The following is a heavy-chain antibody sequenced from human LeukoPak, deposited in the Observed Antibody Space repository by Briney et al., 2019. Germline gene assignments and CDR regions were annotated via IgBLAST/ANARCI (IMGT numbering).Heavy chain of an antibody. CDR3: AREEHSSALFDY. V-gene: IGHV4-30-4*01. Sequence: SETLSLTCAVSGGSISSGGYYWSWIRQPPGKGLEWIGYIYYSGSTYYNPSLKSRVTISVDTSKNQFSLKLSSVTAADTAVYYCAREEHSSALFDYWGQGTLVTVSS. J-gene: IGHJ4*02. D-gene: IGHD6-19*01. CDR2: IYYSGST. CDR1: GGSISSGGYY.